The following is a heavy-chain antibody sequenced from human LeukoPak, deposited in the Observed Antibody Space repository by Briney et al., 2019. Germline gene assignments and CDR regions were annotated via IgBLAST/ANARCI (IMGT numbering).Heavy chain of an antibody. Sequence: PGGSLRLSCAASGFTFSSYAMHWVRQAPGKGLEYVSAISSNGGSTYYANSVKGRFTISRDNSKNTLYLQMGSLRAEDMAVYYCARDDGYSSGGRAASFDYWGQGTLVTVSS. V-gene: IGHV3-64*01. D-gene: IGHD6-25*01. CDR3: ARDDGYSSGGRAASFDY. CDR2: ISSNGGST. J-gene: IGHJ4*02. CDR1: GFTFSSYA.